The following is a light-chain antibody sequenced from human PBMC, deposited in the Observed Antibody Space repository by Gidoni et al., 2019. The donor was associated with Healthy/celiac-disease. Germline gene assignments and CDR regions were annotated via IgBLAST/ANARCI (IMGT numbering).Light chain of an antibody. Sequence: EIVMMQSPTTLSVSPGERATLSCSASQSMSINLAWYQQKTGQAPSLLIYGASTRATCIPARIIGSGSGTEFTLTISSLQSEDFAVYYCQQYNNCPPWTFGQGTKVEIK. J-gene: IGKJ1*01. V-gene: IGKV3-15*01. CDR1: QSMSIN. CDR3: QQYNNCPPWT. CDR2: GAS.